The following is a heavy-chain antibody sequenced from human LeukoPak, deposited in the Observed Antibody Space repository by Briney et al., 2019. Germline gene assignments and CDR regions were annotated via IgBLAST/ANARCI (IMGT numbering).Heavy chain of an antibody. CDR3: AKTDGDYDSSGAYYFDY. CDR2: INPSSGST. V-gene: IGHV1-46*01. Sequence: ASVKVSCKASGYTFTSYYMHWVRQAPGQGLEWMGIINPSSGSTSYAQKFQGRVTMTRDTSTSTVYMELSSLRSEDTAVYYCAKTDGDYDSSGAYYFDYWGQGTLVTVSS. CDR1: GYTFTSYY. D-gene: IGHD3-22*01. J-gene: IGHJ4*02.